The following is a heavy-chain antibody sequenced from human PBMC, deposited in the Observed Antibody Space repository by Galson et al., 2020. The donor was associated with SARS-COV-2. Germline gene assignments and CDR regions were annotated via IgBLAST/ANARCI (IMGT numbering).Heavy chain of an antibody. Sequence: GESLKISCAASGFTFSSYSMNWVRQAPGKGLEWVSSISSSSSYIYYADSVKGRFTISRDNAKNSLYLQMNSLRAEDTAVYYCARDTWGQWLVGNWGQGTLVTVSS. CDR3: ARDTWGQWLVGN. V-gene: IGHV3-21*01. CDR2: ISSSSSYI. J-gene: IGHJ4*02. CDR1: GFTFSSYS. D-gene: IGHD6-19*01.